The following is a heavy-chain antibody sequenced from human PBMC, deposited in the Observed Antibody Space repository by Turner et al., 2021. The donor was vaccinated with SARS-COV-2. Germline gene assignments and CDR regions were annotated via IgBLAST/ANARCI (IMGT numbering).Heavy chain of an antibody. J-gene: IGHJ6*03. V-gene: IGHV3-33*01. Sequence: QVQLVETGGSVVQPGRSLRLYCAASGFTCSSYGMHWFRQAPGKGLEWVAVRWYDGSNKYYADCVKGRFTISRDNSKNTLYLQMNSQTAEDTSVYYCARDPNAGYYYMDVWGKGTTVTVSS. D-gene: IGHD2-8*01. CDR2: RWYDGSNK. CDR3: ARDPNAGYYYMDV. CDR1: GFTCSSYG.